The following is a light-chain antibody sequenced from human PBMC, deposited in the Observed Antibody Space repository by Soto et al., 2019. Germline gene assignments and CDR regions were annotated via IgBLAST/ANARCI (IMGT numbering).Light chain of an antibody. V-gene: IGKV1-39*01. J-gene: IGKJ1*01. CDR3: QQRYSTPRT. CDR1: QSISSH. CDR2: AAS. Sequence: DIQLTQTPSYLSASVGDRVTITCRASQSISSHLNWYQQKPGKAPKPLIYAASSLQSGVPSRFSGNGAGTAFTLPISSLQPEEFATFYCQQRYSTPRTFGQGTKVEIK.